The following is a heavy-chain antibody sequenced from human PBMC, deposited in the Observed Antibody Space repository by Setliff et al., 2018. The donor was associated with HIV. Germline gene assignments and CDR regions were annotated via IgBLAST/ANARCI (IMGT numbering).Heavy chain of an antibody. J-gene: IGHJ4*02. CDR1: GMTFSDAW. CDR3: TRVTRVLGKGATHDY. CDR2: IKSKEDGGTR. V-gene: IGHV3-49*04. Sequence: GGSLRLSCLASGMTFSDAWMTWVRQAPGKGLEWVGRIKSKEDGGTREYAASVKGRFTISRDDSKRFAYLRMNSLKTEDTAVYYCTRVTRVLGKGATHDYWGQGTLVTVSS. D-gene: IGHD1-26*01.